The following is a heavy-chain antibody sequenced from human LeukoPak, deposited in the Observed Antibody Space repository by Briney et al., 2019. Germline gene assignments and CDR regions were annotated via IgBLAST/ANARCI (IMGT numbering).Heavy chain of an antibody. Sequence: SETLSLTCTVSGGSISSCYWSWIRQPAGKGLEWIGRIYTSGSTNYKPSLKSRVTMSVDTSKNQFSLKLSSVTAADTAVYYCARDRYYDSSGYYYGAFDIWGQGTMVTVSS. V-gene: IGHV4-4*07. J-gene: IGHJ3*02. CDR1: GGSISSCY. CDR3: ARDRYYDSSGYYYGAFDI. D-gene: IGHD3-22*01. CDR2: IYTSGST.